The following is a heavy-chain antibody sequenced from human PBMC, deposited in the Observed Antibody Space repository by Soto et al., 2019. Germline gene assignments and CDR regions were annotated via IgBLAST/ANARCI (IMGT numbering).Heavy chain of an antibody. CDR1: GGSISNYY. V-gene: IGHV4-59*08. CDR2: IYYSGST. Sequence: QVQLQESGPGLVKPSETLSLTCIVSGGSISNYYWSWIRQPPGKGLEWIGYIYYSGSTNYNPSLTSRVTITVDTSKSQFALKLSSMTAADTAVYYCARHRYSYGVYYFDYWGQGTLVTVSS. CDR3: ARHRYSYGVYYFDY. D-gene: IGHD5-18*01. J-gene: IGHJ4*02.